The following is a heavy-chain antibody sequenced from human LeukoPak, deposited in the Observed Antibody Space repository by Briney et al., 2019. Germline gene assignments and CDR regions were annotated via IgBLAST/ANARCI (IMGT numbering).Heavy chain of an antibody. V-gene: IGHV1-8*01. D-gene: IGHD3-10*01. CDR2: MNPNSGNT. Sequence: GASVKVSCKASGYTFTSYDINWVRQATGQGLEWMGWMNPNSGNTGYAQKFQGRVTMTRNTSISTAYMELSSLRSEDTAVYYCARSGGTLLLWFGESKNWFDPWGQGTLVTVSS. CDR3: ARSGGTLLLWFGESKNWFDP. J-gene: IGHJ5*02. CDR1: GYTFTSYD.